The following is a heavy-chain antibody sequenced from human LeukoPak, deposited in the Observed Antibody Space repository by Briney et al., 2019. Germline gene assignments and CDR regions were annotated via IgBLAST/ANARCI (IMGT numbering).Heavy chain of an antibody. CDR3: TTRLRNHFDY. J-gene: IGHJ4*02. CDR2: ISDGSRDT. CDR1: GFTFSSFT. D-gene: IGHD5-12*01. Sequence: PGGSLRLSCATSGFTFSSFTMNWVRQAPGKGLEWVSAISDGSRDTHYAGSVKGRFTISRDDSQNIVYLQMDSLRAEDTALYYCTTRLRNHFDYWGLGTQVTVSS. V-gene: IGHV3-23*01.